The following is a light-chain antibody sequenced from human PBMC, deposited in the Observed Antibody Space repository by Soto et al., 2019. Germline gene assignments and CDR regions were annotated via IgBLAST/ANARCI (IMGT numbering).Light chain of an antibody. CDR1: QSVGTY. CDR3: KQRSNWPPA. CDR2: DES. J-gene: IGKJ5*01. Sequence: DIVLTQSPGTLSLSPGDSATLSCRASQSVGTYLAWYQQQTGQAPRILINDESHRANGIPDRFSGSGSGTDLNLSISRLETEDFAVYYCKQRSNWPPAFGQGTRLEIK. V-gene: IGKV3-11*01.